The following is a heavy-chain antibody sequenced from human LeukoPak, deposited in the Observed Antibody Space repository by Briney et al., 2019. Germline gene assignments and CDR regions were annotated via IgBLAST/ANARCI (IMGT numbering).Heavy chain of an antibody. D-gene: IGHD6-6*01. CDR2: ISTYNGYT. J-gene: IGHJ4*02. CDR3: ARYIAARRYFDY. V-gene: IGHV1-18*01. CDR1: GYTFTSYG. Sequence: ASLTVSCRASGYTFTSYGISWVRQAPGQGLEWMGWISTYNGYTYYAQNLQGRVTMTTDTSTSTAYMELRSLRSDDTAVYYCARYIAARRYFDYWGQGTLVTVSS.